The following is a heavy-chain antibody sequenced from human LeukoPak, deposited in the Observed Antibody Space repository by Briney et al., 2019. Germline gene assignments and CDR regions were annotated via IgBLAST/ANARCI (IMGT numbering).Heavy chain of an antibody. CDR3: AKKSAGEYPLDC. CDR1: GFTFSSYT. V-gene: IGHV3-23*01. J-gene: IGHJ4*02. D-gene: IGHD2-8*02. CDR2: VSGSGGST. Sequence: GGSLRPSCAASGFTFSSYTMNWVRQAPGKGLEWVSTVSGSGGSTYYADSVKGRSTISRDNSKNTLFLQMDSLRAEDTAMYYCAKKSAGEYPLDCWGQGTLVTVSS.